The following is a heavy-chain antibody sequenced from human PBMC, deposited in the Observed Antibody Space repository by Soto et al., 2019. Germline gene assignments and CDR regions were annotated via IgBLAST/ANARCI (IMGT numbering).Heavy chain of an antibody. V-gene: IGHV3-23*01. Sequence: PWGSLRLASAACMYTWYISLIGGACQTPGKGLEWVSAISGSGRSTYYADSVKGRLTIFRDNSKNTLCRRMNRLRAEATTVYHCAKFTGAFSGSSSIRGQGTGVTVS. CDR2: ISGSGRST. J-gene: IGHJ4*02. CDR3: AKFTGAFSGSSSI. D-gene: IGHD1-26*01. CDR1: MYTWYISL.